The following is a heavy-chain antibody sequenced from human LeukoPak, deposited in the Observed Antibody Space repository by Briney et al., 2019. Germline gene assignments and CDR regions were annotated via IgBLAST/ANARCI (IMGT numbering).Heavy chain of an antibody. CDR1: GFTFSSYG. CDR3: ARLYSGSYWLFDY. D-gene: IGHD1-26*01. J-gene: IGHJ4*02. V-gene: IGHV3-33*08. CDR2: IYFDGSKK. Sequence: GGSLRLSCTASGFTFSSYGMHWVRQAPGKGLEWMAVIYFDGSKKYYAESVKGRFSISRDNAKNSLYLQMNSLRAEDTAVYYCARLYSGSYWLFDYWGQGTLVTVSS.